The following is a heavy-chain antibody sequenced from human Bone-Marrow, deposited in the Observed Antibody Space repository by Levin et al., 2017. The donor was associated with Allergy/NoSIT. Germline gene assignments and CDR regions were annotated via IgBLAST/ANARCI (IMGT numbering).Heavy chain of an antibody. Sequence: PGGSLRLSCAASGFTFTDHWMHWVRQAPGKGLVWVSRIDTAGTGATYADSVKGRFTISRDNARNTVYLEMNSLRADDTAVYYCIRDRPHNWFDPWGQGTLVTVTS. CDR2: IDTAGTGA. CDR3: IRDRPHNWFDP. CDR1: GFTFTDHW. J-gene: IGHJ5*02. V-gene: IGHV3-74*01.